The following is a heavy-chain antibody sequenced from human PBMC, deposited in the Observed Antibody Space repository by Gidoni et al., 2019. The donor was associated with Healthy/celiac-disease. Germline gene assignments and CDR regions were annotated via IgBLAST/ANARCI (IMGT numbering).Heavy chain of an antibody. V-gene: IGHV3-53*02. J-gene: IGHJ5*02. Sequence: EVQLVATGGGLIQPGGSLRLSCAASGFTVSSNYMSWVRQAPGKGLEWVSVIYSGGSTYYADSVKGRFTISRDNSKNTLYLQMNSLRAEDTAVYYCARLSGYYNADWFDPWGQGTLVTVSS. CDR2: IYSGGST. CDR3: ARLSGYYNADWFDP. CDR1: GFTVSSNY. D-gene: IGHD3-9*01.